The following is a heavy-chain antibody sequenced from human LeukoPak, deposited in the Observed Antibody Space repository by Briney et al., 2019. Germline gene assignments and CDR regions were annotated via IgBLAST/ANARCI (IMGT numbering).Heavy chain of an antibody. CDR3: AWGIDFYDNGGYLEDTFEF. D-gene: IGHD3-22*01. CDR2: TYPGDADT. Sequence: GESLKISCKGSGYSFSKYWIGWVRQMPGKGLEWMGITYPGDADTRYIPSFQGQVIISADKSTNTAHLQWSSLKASDSAIYYCAWGIDFYDNGGYLEDTFEFWGPGTMVTVSS. V-gene: IGHV5-51*01. CDR1: GYSFSKYW. J-gene: IGHJ3*01.